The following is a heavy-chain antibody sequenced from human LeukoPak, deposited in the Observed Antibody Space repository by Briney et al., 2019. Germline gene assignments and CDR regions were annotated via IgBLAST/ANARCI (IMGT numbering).Heavy chain of an antibody. D-gene: IGHD1-1*01. CDR2: ISSSGSTI. CDR3: ARENSNDVYYDY. CDR1: GFTFSSYE. V-gene: IGHV3-48*03. Sequence: GGSLRLSCAASGFTFSSYEMNWVRQAPGKGLEWVSYISSSGSTIYYADSVKGRFTISRDNAKNSLSLQMNSLRVEDTAVYYCARENSNDVYYDYWGQGTLVTVSS. J-gene: IGHJ4*02.